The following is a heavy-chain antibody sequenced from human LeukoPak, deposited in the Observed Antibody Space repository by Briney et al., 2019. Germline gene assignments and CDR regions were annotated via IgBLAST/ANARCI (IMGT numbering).Heavy chain of an antibody. CDR3: ATTSYSGYDYDAFDI. CDR1: GYTFTSYY. Sequence: ASVKVSCKASGYTFTSYYMHWVRQAPGQGLEWMGIINPSGGSTSYAQKFQGRVTMTRDMSTSTVYMELSSLRSEDTAVYYCATTSYSGYDYDAFDIWGQGTMVTVSS. CDR2: INPSGGST. V-gene: IGHV1-46*01. J-gene: IGHJ3*02. D-gene: IGHD5-12*01.